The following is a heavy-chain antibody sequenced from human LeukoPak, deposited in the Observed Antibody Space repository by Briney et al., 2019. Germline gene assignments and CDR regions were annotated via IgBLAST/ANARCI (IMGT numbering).Heavy chain of an antibody. V-gene: IGHV3-23*01. CDR2: ISGSGGST. D-gene: IGHD4-17*01. CDR1: GFTFSSYA. CDR3: AKKSNYGGTLGYYYGMDV. J-gene: IGHJ6*02. Sequence: PGGSLRLSCAASGFTFSSYAMSWVRQAPGKGLEWVSAISGSGGSTYYADSVKGRFTISRDNSKNTLYLQMNSLRAEDTAVYYCAKKSNYGGTLGYYYGMDVWGQGTTVTVSS.